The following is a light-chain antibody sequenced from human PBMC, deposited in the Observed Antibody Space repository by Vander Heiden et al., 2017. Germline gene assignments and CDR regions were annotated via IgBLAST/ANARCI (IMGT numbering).Light chain of an antibody. CDR2: AAS. CDR3: QQSYSTPLT. Sequence: DIQMTQSPSSLSASVGDRVTITCRASQSISSYLNWYQQKPGKAPKLLIYAASSLQSGVPSRFSGSASGTDFTLTISRLQPEDFATYYCQQSYSTPLTFGGGTKVEIK. V-gene: IGKV1-39*01. J-gene: IGKJ4*01. CDR1: QSISSY.